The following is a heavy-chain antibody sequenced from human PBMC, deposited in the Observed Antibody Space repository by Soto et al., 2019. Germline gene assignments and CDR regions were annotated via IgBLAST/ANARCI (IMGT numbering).Heavy chain of an antibody. CDR1: GFTFSSSA. CDR3: ASVSAPYSSGWWAIF. Sequence: EVQLLESGGGLVQPGGSLRLSCAASGFTFSSSAMSWVRQAPGKGLEWVSAISDSGWSTYYAESVTGRFIISRDNSNNTLFLQMNSLRDDDAAVYYCASVSAPYSSGWWAIFWAQGPLVTVSS. CDR2: ISDSGWST. V-gene: IGHV3-23*01. D-gene: IGHD6-19*01. J-gene: IGHJ4*02.